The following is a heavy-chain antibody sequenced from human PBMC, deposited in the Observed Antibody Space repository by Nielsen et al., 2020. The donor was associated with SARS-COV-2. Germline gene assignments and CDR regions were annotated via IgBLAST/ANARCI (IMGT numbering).Heavy chain of an antibody. J-gene: IGHJ4*02. V-gene: IGHV3-74*03. CDR1: GLSLSTSW. CDR3: AREGDTYGVRNFDY. Sequence: GESLKISCVVSGLSLSTSWMHWVRQGPGQGLVWVSRIDSYGTSITYADSVKGRFTISRDNAKNTLYLQMDSLRAEDTAVYYCAREGDTYGVRNFDYWGQGVMVTVSS. D-gene: IGHD5-18*01. CDR2: IDSYGTSI.